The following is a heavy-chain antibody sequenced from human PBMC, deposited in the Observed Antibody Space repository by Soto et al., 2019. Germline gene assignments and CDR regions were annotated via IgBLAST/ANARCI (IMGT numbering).Heavy chain of an antibody. CDR2: ISGSGGST. CDR1: GFTFSSYA. CDR3: ANSRGSYQLLHWYFDL. V-gene: IGHV3-23*01. D-gene: IGHD2-2*01. J-gene: IGHJ2*01. Sequence: PGGSLRLSCAASGFTFSSYAMSWVRQAPGKGLEWVSAISGSGGSTYYADSVKGRFTISRDNSKNTLYLQMNSLRAEDTAVYYCANSRGSYQLLHWYFDLWGRGTLVTVSS.